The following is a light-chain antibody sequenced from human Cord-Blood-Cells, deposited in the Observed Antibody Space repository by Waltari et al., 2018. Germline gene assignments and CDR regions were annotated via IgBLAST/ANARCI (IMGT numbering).Light chain of an antibody. V-gene: IGLV5-45*02. CDR3: MNWRSSAVV. J-gene: IGLJ2*01. CDR1: SGINVGTYR. Sequence: QPVLTQPSSPSPSPGASASLTCTLRSGINVGTYRIYWYQQKPGSPPQYPLRHKTDPDKQQGSGVPSRFSGSKDASANAGILLGAGLQSEDEADYYWMNWRSSAVVFGGGTKLTVL. CDR2: HKTDPDK.